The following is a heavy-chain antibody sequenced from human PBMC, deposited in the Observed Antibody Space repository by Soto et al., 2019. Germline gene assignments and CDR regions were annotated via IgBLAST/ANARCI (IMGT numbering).Heavy chain of an antibody. V-gene: IGHV3-23*01. J-gene: IGHJ4*02. Sequence: GGSLRLSCAASGFTFSSYAMSWVRQAPGKGLEWVSAISGSGGSTYYADSVKGRFTISRDNSKNSLYLQMNSLRAEDTAVYYWARGLGYCSRTSCHGVQYYFDYWGQGTLVNVSS. CDR3: ARGLGYCSRTSCHGVQYYFDY. D-gene: IGHD2-2*01. CDR1: GFTFSSYA. CDR2: ISGSGGST.